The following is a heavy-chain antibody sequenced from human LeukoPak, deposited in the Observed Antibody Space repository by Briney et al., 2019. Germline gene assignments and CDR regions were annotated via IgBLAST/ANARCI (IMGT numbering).Heavy chain of an antibody. D-gene: IGHD5-18*01. V-gene: IGHV4-34*01. J-gene: IGHJ6*03. CDR2: INHSGST. Sequence: SETLSLTCAVYGGSISGYYWSWIRQPPGKGLEWIGEINHSGSTNYNPSLKSRVTISVDTSKNQFSLTLSSGTAADTAVYYCARGLRGYSYGYMDVWGKGTTVTVSS. CDR3: ARGLRGYSYGYMDV. CDR1: GGSISGYY.